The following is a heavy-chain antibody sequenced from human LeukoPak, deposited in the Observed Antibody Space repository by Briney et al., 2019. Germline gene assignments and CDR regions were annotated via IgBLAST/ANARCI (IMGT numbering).Heavy chain of an antibody. Sequence: SETLSLTCAVYGGSFSGYYWSWIRQPPGKELEWIGEINHSGSTNYNPSLKSRVTISVDTSKNQFSLKLSSVTAADTAVYYCARGPRWGLYYDILTGPHFDYWGQGTLVTVSS. CDR3: ARGPRWGLYYDILTGPHFDY. CDR1: GGSFSGYY. V-gene: IGHV4-34*01. J-gene: IGHJ4*02. CDR2: INHSGST. D-gene: IGHD3-9*01.